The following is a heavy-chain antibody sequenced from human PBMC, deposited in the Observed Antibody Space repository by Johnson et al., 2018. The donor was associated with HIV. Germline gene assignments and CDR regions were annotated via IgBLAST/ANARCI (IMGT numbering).Heavy chain of an antibody. CDR1: GFTLGGSP. CDR2: IRNKANSYAT. Sequence: VQLVESGGGVVQPGRSLRLSCAASGFTLGGSPMHWLRQASGKGLEWIGHIRNKANSYATEYAASVKGRFTISRDDSKNTAYLQMNSLKSEDTAVYYCCKFVGYCSGGGCYTPGDIWGRGTMVTVSS. J-gene: IGHJ3*02. CDR3: CKFVGYCSGGGCYTPGDI. V-gene: IGHV3-73*01. D-gene: IGHD2-15*01.